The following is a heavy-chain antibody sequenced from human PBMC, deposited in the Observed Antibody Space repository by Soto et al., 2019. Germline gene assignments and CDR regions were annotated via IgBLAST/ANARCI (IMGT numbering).Heavy chain of an antibody. J-gene: IGHJ4*02. CDR3: AKDPGPMIVVVNLFDY. CDR1: GFTFSSYA. D-gene: IGHD3-22*01. V-gene: IGHV3-23*01. CDR2: ISGSGGST. Sequence: GGSLRLSCAASGFTFSSYAMSWVRQAPGKGLEWGSAISGSGGSTYYADSVKGRFTISRDNSKNTLYLQMNSLRAEDTAVYYCAKDPGPMIVVVNLFDYWGQGTLVTVSS.